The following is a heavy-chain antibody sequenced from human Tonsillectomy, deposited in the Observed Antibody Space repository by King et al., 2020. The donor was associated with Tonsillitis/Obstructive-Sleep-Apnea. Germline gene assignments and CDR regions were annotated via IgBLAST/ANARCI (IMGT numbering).Heavy chain of an antibody. D-gene: IGHD3-10*01. CDR1: GYSFTIYW. V-gene: IGHV5-51*01. CDR3: VRGKETVWFGPLEY. J-gene: IGHJ4*02. Sequence: QLVQSGAEVKKPGESLKISCKGSGYSFTIYWIGWVRQMPGKGLGWMGTIYPGDSDPRYTPSFQGQVTISADKSISTAYLQWSSLKASDTAMYYCVRGKETVWFGPLEYWGQGTLVTVSS. CDR2: IYPGDSDP.